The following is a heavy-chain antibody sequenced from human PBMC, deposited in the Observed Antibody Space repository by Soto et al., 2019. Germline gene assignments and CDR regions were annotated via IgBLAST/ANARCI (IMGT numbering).Heavy chain of an antibody. J-gene: IGHJ5*02. CDR2: ISAYNGNT. CDR3: ARARGSPYWSAP. Sequence: QVQLVQSGAEVKKPGASVKVSCKASGYTFTSYGISWVRQAPGQGLEWMGWISAYNGNTHYAQKLQGRVTMTTDTATSTGYMELRSLRSEGTAVYYCARARGSPYWSAPWGQGTLVTVSS. CDR1: GYTFTSYG. V-gene: IGHV1-18*01. D-gene: IGHD1-26*01.